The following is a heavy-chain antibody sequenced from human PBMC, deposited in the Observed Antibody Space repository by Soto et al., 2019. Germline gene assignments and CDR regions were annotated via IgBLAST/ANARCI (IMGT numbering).Heavy chain of an antibody. Sequence: QITLRESGPALVEPTETLTLTCTFSGFSLSTSGVGVGWIRQPPGKALKWVALLYWDDDHRYSPSLKGRLTITKDTSKNQLILKSTNIDPVDTATYFCVYRQLEGGDWPYWGQGILVTVYS. V-gene: IGHV2-5*02. D-gene: IGHD2-21*02. CDR1: GFSLSTSGVG. CDR3: VYRQLEGGDWPY. J-gene: IGHJ4*02. CDR2: LYWDDDH.